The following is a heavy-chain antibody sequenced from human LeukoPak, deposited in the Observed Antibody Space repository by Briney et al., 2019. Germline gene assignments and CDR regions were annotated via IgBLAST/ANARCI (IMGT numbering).Heavy chain of an antibody. V-gene: IGHV4-4*07. CDR2: IYTSGST. D-gene: IGHD3-9*01. CDR3: ARDHYDILTGYGYYYYMDV. J-gene: IGHJ6*03. Sequence: PSETLSLTCTVSGGSISSYYWSWIRQPAGKGLEWIGLIYTSGSTNYNPSLKSRVTMSVDTSKNQFSLKLSSVTAADTAVYYCARDHYDILTGYGYYYYMDVWGKGTTVTVSS. CDR1: GGSISSYY.